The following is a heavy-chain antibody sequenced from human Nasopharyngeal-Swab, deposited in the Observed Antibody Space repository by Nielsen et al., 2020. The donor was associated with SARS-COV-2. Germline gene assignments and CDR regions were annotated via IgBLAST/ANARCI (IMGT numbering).Heavy chain of an antibody. CDR3: ARSVPAAMNYYYYYMDV. CDR1: GGSISSYY. D-gene: IGHD2-2*01. J-gene: IGHJ6*03. CDR2: IYYSGST. V-gene: IGHV4-59*08. Sequence: SEPLSLDWTVSGGSISSYYWSWIRQPPGKGLEWIGYIYYSGSTNYNPSLKSRVTISVDTSKNQFSLKLSSVTAADTAVYYCARSVPAAMNYYYYYMDVWGKGTTVTVSS.